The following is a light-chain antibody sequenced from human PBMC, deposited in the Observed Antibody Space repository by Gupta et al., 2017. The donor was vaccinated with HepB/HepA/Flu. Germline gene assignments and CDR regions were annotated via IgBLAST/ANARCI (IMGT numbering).Light chain of an antibody. V-gene: IGLV3-9*01. J-gene: IGLJ2*01. CDR2: KDS. Sequence: SCALPQPLSVQVAPGKTARITCGGNNMGSKNVHWYQQKPGQAPVLFIYKDSNRPSGIPERFSGSNSGNTATLTISRAQAGDEADYYCQVCDSSTAKVVFGGGTKLTVL. CDR1: NMGSKN. CDR3: QVCDSSTAKVV.